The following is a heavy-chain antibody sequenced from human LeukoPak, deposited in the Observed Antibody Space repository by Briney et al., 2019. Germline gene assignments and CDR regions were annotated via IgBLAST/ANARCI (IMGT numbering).Heavy chain of an antibody. CDR1: GFTFTNYA. V-gene: IGHV3-23*01. CDR3: ATTWYSSGSFDY. CDR2: VSSGGGST. D-gene: IGHD6-19*01. J-gene: IGHJ4*02. Sequence: GGSLRLSCAASGFTFTNYAMSWVRQAPGRGLEWVSAVSSGGGSTYYADSVKGRFTISRDNSKNTLYLQMNSLRAEDTAVYYCATTWYSSGSFDYWGQGTLVTVSS.